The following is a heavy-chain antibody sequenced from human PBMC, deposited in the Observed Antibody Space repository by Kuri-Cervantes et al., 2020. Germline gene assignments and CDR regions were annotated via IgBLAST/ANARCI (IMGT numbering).Heavy chain of an antibody. CDR1: GFTLSSYS. Sequence: GESLKISCAASGFTLSSYSMNWVRQAPGKGLEWVSYISRGGLTIYYADSVKGRFTISRDNAKNSVSLQVNSLRAEDTAIYYCARAPYGERDIRFDYWGQGTLVTVSS. D-gene: IGHD4-17*01. J-gene: IGHJ4*02. V-gene: IGHV3-48*04. CDR3: ARAPYGERDIRFDY. CDR2: ISRGGLTI.